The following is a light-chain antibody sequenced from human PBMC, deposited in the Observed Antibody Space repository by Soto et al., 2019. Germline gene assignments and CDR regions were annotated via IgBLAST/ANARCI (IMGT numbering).Light chain of an antibody. CDR1: QSFSNT. CDR2: GAS. J-gene: IGKJ4*01. CDR3: QQYNKWPFT. Sequence: EIVMMQTPDTLSVSPGERATLSCRASQSFSNTFAWYQQKPGQAPRLLIYGASSRAIGIPARFSGSGSGTDFTLTISSLQTEDFAVYYCQQYNKWPFTFGGGTNVEI. V-gene: IGKV3D-15*01.